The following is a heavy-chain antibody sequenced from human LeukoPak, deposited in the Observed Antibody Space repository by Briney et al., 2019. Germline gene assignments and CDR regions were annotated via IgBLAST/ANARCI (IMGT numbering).Heavy chain of an antibody. D-gene: IGHD6-19*01. CDR1: GFTFSSYA. J-gene: IGHJ6*02. CDR3: AREGSSGWYPLYYYYGMDV. Sequence: PGRSLRLSCAASGFTFSSYAMRWVRQAPGKGLEWVAVISYDGSNKYYADSVKGRFTISRDNSKNTLYLQMNSLRAEDTAVYYCAREGSSGWYPLYYYYGMDVWGQGTTVTVSS. CDR2: ISYDGSNK. V-gene: IGHV3-30*04.